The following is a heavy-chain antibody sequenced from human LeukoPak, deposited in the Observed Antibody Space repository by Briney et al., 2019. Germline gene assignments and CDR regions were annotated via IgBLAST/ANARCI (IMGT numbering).Heavy chain of an antibody. Sequence: GGSLGLSCAASGFTFSDYYMSWIRQAPGKGLEWVSHISSSGSTIYYADSVKGRFTMSRDNAKNSLYLQMNSLRAEDTAVYYCARVRGSYSTDYWGQGTLVTVSS. D-gene: IGHD1-26*01. CDR3: ARVRGSYSTDY. V-gene: IGHV3-11*01. CDR2: ISSSGSTI. CDR1: GFTFSDYY. J-gene: IGHJ4*02.